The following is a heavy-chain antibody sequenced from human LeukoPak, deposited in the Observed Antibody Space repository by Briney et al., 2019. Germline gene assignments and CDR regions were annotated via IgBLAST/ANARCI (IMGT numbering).Heavy chain of an antibody. CDR2: IYSGGST. CDR1: GFTVSSNY. V-gene: IGHV3-53*01. CDR3: ARERYDYIWGSYSH. J-gene: IGHJ4*02. Sequence: PGGSLRLSCAASGFTVSSNYMSWVRQAPGKGLEWVSVIYSGGSTYYADSVKGRFTISRDNSKNTLYLQMNSLRAEGTAVYYCARERYDYIWGSYSHWGQGTLVTVSS. D-gene: IGHD3-16*01.